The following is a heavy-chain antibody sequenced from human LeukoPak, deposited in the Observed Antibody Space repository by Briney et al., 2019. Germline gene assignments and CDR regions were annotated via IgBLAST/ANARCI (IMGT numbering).Heavy chain of an antibody. V-gene: IGHV4-34*01. Sequence: SETLSLTCAVYGGSFSGYYWSWIRQPPGKGLEWIGEINHSGSTNYNPSLKSRVTISVDTSKNQFSLKLSSVTAADTAVYYCARAEKVERATLTFNWVRPERRYYSGLDVWGQGSAVIVSS. CDR2: INHSGST. D-gene: IGHD1-14*01. CDR1: GGSFSGYY. J-gene: IGHJ6*02. CDR3: ARAEKVERATLTFNWVRPERRYYSGLDV.